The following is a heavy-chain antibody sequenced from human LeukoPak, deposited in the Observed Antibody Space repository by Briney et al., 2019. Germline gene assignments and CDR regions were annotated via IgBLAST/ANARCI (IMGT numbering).Heavy chain of an antibody. Sequence: SETLSLTCTVSGYSISSGYYWGWIRQPPGKGLEWIGSIYHSGSTYYNPSLKSRVTISVDTSKNQFSLKLSSVTAADTAVYYCARLNRGGGYFDYWGQGTLVTVSP. J-gene: IGHJ4*02. CDR3: ARLNRGGGYFDY. D-gene: IGHD1-14*01. V-gene: IGHV4-38-2*02. CDR2: IYHSGST. CDR1: GYSISSGYY.